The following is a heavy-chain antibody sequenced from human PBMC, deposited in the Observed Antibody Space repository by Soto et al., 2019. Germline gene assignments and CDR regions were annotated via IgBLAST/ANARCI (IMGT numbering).Heavy chain of an antibody. J-gene: IGHJ4*02. V-gene: IGHV3-23*01. D-gene: IGHD3-16*01. CDR3: AKDLNIYTSNCHPS. Sequence: EVQLLESGGGLVQPGGSLRLSCAASGFTFSNFAMSWVRQAPGKGLEWVSTISGSGGNTYYAGSVLGRFTISRDNSQNTLFLQMDSLRAEDTAIYYCAKDLNIYTSNCHPSWGQGTLVTVSS. CDR2: ISGSGGNT. CDR1: GFTFSNFA.